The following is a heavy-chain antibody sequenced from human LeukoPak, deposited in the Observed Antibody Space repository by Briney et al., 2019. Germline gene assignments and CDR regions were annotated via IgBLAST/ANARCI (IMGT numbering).Heavy chain of an antibody. J-gene: IGHJ5*02. CDR1: GFTVSSNY. CDR2: IYSGGST. Sequence: GGSLRLSCAASGFTVSSNYMSWVRQAPGKGLEWVSVIYSGGSTYYADSVKGRFTISRDNSKNTLYLQMNSLRAEDTAVYYCARHSSSWYGNWFDPWGQGTLVTVSS. V-gene: IGHV3-66*02. CDR3: ARHSSSWYGNWFDP. D-gene: IGHD6-13*01.